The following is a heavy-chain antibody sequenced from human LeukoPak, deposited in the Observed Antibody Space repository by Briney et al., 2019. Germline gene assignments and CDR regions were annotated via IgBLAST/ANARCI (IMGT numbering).Heavy chain of an antibody. CDR1: GFTFSSYA. J-gene: IGHJ6*02. CDR3: AATHLYCSSTSCYFGPYGMDV. Sequence: PGGSLRLSCAASGFTFSSYAMSWVRQAPGKGLEWVSAISGSGGSTYYADSVKGRFTISRDNSKNTLYLQMNSLRAEDTAVYYCAATHLYCSSTSCYFGPYGMDVWGQGTTVTVSS. D-gene: IGHD2-2*01. CDR2: ISGSGGST. V-gene: IGHV3-23*01.